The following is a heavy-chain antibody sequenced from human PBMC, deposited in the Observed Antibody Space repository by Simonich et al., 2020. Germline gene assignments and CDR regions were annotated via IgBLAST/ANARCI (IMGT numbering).Heavy chain of an antibody. CDR2: INHSGRT. CDR1: GGSFSGYY. V-gene: IGHV4-34*01. D-gene: IGHD1-1*01. CDR3: ARGKGWKNAFDI. Sequence: QVQLQQWGAGLLKPSETLSLTCAVYGGSFSGYYWSWIRQPPGKGLEWIGEINHSGRTNYNPSLKRRVTIAVDTSNNQFSLKLSSVTAADTAVYYCARGKGWKNAFDIWGQGTMVTVSS. J-gene: IGHJ3*02.